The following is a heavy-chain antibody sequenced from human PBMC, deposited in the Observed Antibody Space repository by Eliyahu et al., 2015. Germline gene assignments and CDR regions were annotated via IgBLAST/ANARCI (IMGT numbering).Heavy chain of an antibody. CDR1: XFTVSSNY. V-gene: IGHV3-53*02. CDR3: ARGLQDGGNAFDI. Sequence: EVQLVETGGGLIQPGGSLRLSCAASXFTVSSNYXSWVRQAPGKGLEWVSVIYRSGSTYYADSVKGRFTISRDNSKNTVYLQMNSLRAEDTAMYYCARGLQDGGNAFDIWGQGTMVTVSS. CDR2: IYRSGST. D-gene: IGHD5-24*01. J-gene: IGHJ3*02.